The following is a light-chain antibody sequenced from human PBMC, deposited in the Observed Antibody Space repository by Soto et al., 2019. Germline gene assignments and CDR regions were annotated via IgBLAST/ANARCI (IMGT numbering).Light chain of an antibody. CDR2: GAS. Sequence: EIVLTQSPGTLSLSPGERATLSCRASQSVSSTYLAWYQQQPGQAPRLLIYGASSRATGIPDRFSGSVYGTDFTLPISRLESEDFAVYYYQQYHSSPLDTFGQGTRLEIK. CDR1: QSVSSTY. V-gene: IGKV3-20*01. CDR3: QQYHSSPLDT. J-gene: IGKJ5*01.